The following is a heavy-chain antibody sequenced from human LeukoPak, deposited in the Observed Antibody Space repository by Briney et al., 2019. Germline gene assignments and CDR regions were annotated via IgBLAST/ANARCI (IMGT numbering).Heavy chain of an antibody. CDR1: GGTFSNDA. Sequence: SVKVSCKASGGTFSNDAISWVRQAPGQGLEWMGRIIPNLGMALYAQKFKGRVTITADKSPSTAYMELSSLTSEDTAVYFCARDRRRGPPYYYMDVWGKGTTVTVSS. J-gene: IGHJ6*03. V-gene: IGHV1-69*04. CDR2: IIPNLGMA. CDR3: ARDRRRGPPYYYMDV. D-gene: IGHD3-10*01.